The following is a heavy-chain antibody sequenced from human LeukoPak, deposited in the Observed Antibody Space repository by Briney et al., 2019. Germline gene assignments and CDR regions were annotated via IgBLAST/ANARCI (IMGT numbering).Heavy chain of an antibody. Sequence: ASVKVSCKASGYTFTGYYMHWVRQAPGQGLEWMGWINPNSGGTNYAQKFQGRVTMTRDTSISTAYMELSRLRSDDTAVYYCARFTSSTWGIDYWGQGTLVTDSS. V-gene: IGHV1-2*02. CDR2: INPNSGGT. CDR1: GYTFTGYY. J-gene: IGHJ4*02. D-gene: IGHD6-13*01. CDR3: ARFTSSTWGIDY.